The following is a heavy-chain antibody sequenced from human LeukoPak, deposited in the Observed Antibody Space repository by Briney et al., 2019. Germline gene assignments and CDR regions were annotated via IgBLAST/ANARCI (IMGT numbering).Heavy chain of an antibody. D-gene: IGHD3-9*01. J-gene: IGHJ5*02. CDR1: GGSISSGGYY. V-gene: IGHV4-31*03. Sequence: SETLSLTCTVSGGSISSGGYYWSWIRQHPGKGLEWIGYIYYSGSTYYNPSLKSRVTISVDTSKNQFSLKLSSVTAADTAVYYCARETPGSYDILTGHAHNWFDPWGQGTLVTVSS. CDR2: IYYSGST. CDR3: ARETPGSYDILTGHAHNWFDP.